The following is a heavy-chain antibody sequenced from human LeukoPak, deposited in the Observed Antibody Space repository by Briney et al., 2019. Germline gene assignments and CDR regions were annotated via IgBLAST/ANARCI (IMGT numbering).Heavy chain of an antibody. Sequence: PGGSLRLSCAVSGFTFNSYFMSWVRQAPGKGLEWVSAMSSSGTRTLYTDSVKGRFTISRDNSKNTLYRLMSSLRAEDTAIYYCAKAPYSGSGWCEDYWGQGTLVTVSS. CDR2: MSSSGTRT. D-gene: IGHD6-19*01. V-gene: IGHV3-23*01. CDR3: AKAPYSGSGWCEDY. CDR1: GFTFNSYF. J-gene: IGHJ4*02.